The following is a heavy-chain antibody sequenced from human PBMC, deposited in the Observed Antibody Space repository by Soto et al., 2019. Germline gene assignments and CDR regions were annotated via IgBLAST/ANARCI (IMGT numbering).Heavy chain of an antibody. CDR3: AKDGGADGYFGNWLDP. D-gene: IGHD5-12*01. J-gene: IGHJ5*02. CDR2: IIPIFGTT. Sequence: QVHLVQSGAEVKKPGSSVNVSCKASGGTFSNYAITWVRQAPGQGLEWVGRIIPIFGTTNVAQKFQGRVTIPADESATTAYMELSGLRSYDTAVYYCAKDGGADGYFGNWLDPWGQGTLVTVSS. CDR1: GGTFSNYA. V-gene: IGHV1-69*15.